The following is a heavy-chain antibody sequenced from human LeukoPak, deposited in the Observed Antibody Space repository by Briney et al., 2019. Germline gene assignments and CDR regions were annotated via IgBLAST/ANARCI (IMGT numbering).Heavy chain of an antibody. V-gene: IGHV1-2*02. Sequence: ASVKVSCKASGGTFTGYYMHWVRQAPGQGLEWMGWINPNSGGTNYAQKFQGRVTMTRDTSISIAYMELSRLRSDDTAVYYCARSSTGHFDYWGQGTLVTVSS. CDR2: INPNSGGT. CDR1: GGTFTGYY. CDR3: ARSSTGHFDY. J-gene: IGHJ4*02.